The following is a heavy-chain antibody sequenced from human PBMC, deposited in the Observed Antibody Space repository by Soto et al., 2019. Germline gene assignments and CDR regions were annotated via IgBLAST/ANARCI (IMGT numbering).Heavy chain of an antibody. CDR3: ARVMAVAPSYYFDY. D-gene: IGHD6-19*01. V-gene: IGHV1-18*01. CDR1: GYTFTSYG. J-gene: IGHJ4*02. CDR2: ISAYNGNT. Sequence: GASVKVSCKASGYTFTSYGISWVRQAPGQGLEWMGWISAYNGNTKYAQKLQGRVTMTTDTSTSTAYMGLSSLRSEDTAVYYCARVMAVAPSYYFDYWGQGTLVTVSS.